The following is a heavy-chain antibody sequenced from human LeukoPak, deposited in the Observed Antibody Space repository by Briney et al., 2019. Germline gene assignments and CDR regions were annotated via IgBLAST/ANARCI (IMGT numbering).Heavy chain of an antibody. V-gene: IGHV1-18*01. CDR2: ISAYNGNT. CDR1: GYSFTSYG. J-gene: IGHJ4*02. Sequence: GESLKISCKGSGYSFTSYGISWVRQAPGQGLEWMGWISAYNGNTNYAQKLQGRVTMTTDTSTSTAYMELRSLRSDDTAVYYCARASIKYSGSYYVHWGQGTLVTVSS. D-gene: IGHD1-26*01. CDR3: ARASIKYSGSYYVH.